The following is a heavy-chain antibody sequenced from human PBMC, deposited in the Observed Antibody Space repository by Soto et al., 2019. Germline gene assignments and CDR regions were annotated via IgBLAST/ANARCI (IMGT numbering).Heavy chain of an antibody. CDR1: DGSSTRGSYY. J-gene: IGHJ4*02. CDR2: IYYSGST. V-gene: IGHV4-31*03. Sequence: PSQPLSLTRPVADGSSTRGSYYWSWIRQPPGKGLEWIGYIYYSGSTYYNPSLKSRATISVDASKNQFSLKLSSVTAADTAVYYCARQGAPPTHIVVVPAAMPIDYWGQGTLVTVSS. D-gene: IGHD2-2*01. CDR3: ARQGAPPTHIVVVPAAMPIDY.